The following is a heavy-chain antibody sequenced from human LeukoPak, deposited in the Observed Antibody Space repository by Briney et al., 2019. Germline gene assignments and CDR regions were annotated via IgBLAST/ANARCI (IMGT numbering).Heavy chain of an antibody. CDR1: GYSFTSYW. CDR3: ARHGGGLLWFGELSQYYFDY. J-gene: IGHJ4*02. CDR2: IYPGVSDT. D-gene: IGHD3-10*01. V-gene: IGHV5-51*01. Sequence: GESLKISCKGSGYSFTSYWIGWVRQMPGKGLEWMGIIYPGVSDTRYSPSFQGQVTISADKSISTAYLQWSSLKASDTAMYYCARHGGGLLWFGELSQYYFDYWGQGTLVTVSS.